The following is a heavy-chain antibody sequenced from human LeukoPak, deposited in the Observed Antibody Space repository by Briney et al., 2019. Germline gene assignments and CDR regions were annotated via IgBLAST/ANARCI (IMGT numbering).Heavy chain of an antibody. Sequence: PSETLSLTCTVSGGSISSYYWSWIRQPAGKGLEWIGRIYTSGSTNYNPSLKSRVTISLSRPNNQFSLRLTSVTAADTAVYYCARAGAWQIDPWGQGTLVTVSS. CDR2: IYTSGST. J-gene: IGHJ5*02. D-gene: IGHD3-10*01. CDR1: GGSISSYY. V-gene: IGHV4-4*07. CDR3: ARAGAWQIDP.